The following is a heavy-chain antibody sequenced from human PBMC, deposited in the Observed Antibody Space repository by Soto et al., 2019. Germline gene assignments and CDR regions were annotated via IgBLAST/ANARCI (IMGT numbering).Heavy chain of an antibody. CDR3: ARAVSYDFWSGFIYYYYGMDV. CDR1: GFTFSSYG. CDR2: IWYDGSNK. J-gene: IGHJ6*02. D-gene: IGHD3-3*01. Sequence: GGSLRLSCAASGFTFSSYGMHWVRQAPGKGLEWVAVIWYDGSNKYYADSVKGRFTISRDNSKNTLYLQMNSLRAEDTAVYYCARAVSYDFWSGFIYYYYGMDVWGQGTTVTVSS. V-gene: IGHV3-33*01.